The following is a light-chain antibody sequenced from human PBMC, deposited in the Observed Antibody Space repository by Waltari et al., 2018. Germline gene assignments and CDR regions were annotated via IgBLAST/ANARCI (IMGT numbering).Light chain of an antibody. CDR3: QQYNNWPLYT. CDR2: DAS. J-gene: IGKJ2*01. CDR1: QSVSNN. V-gene: IGKV3-15*01. Sequence: EAMMTQSPATLSVSPGDRATLSCRASQSVSNNVAWLQQKPGQAPSLLIYDASTRATGVPARFSGSGSGTEFTLTISSLQTEDFAVYYCQQYNNWPLYTFGQGTKLEIK.